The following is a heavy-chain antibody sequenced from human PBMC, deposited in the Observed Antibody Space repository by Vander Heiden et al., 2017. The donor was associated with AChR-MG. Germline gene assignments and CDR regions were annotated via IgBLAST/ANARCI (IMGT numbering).Heavy chain of an antibody. CDR3: AREREESSGWYPNWFDP. CDR1: GYTFTSHG. V-gene: IGHV1-18*04. J-gene: IGHJ5*02. CDR2: IGAYNDNT. D-gene: IGHD6-19*01. Sequence: QVQLVLSGAEVKNPGAAVKVDCKASGYTFTSHGISGVRQAPGQGLEWMGWIGAYNDNTNYARKLQGRVTITTDTSTSTAYMELRSLRSDDTAVYYCAREREESSGWYPNWFDPWGQGTLVTVSS.